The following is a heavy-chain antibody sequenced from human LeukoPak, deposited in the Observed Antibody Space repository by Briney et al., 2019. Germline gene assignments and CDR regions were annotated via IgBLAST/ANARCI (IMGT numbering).Heavy chain of an antibody. Sequence: PGGSLRLSCAASGFTFSSYAMSWVRQAPGKGLEWVSAISGSGGSTYYADSVKGRFTISRDNSKNTLYLQMNSLRAEDTAVYYCARDAQTGSGTYWGGVDYYYGLDVWGQGTTVTVSS. CDR3: ARDAQTGSGTYWGGVDYYYGLDV. D-gene: IGHD3-10*01. V-gene: IGHV3-23*01. CDR1: GFTFSSYA. J-gene: IGHJ6*02. CDR2: ISGSGGST.